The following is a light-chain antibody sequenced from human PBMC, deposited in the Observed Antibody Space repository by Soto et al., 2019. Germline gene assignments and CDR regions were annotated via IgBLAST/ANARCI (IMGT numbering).Light chain of an antibody. CDR3: QQRSNWHPIT. V-gene: IGKV3-11*01. Sequence: IVLTQSPATLSLSPVERATLSCIASQSVSSYLAWHQQKPGQAPRLLIYDASNRATGIPARFSGSGSGTDFTLPISSLEPEDFAAYYCQQRSNWHPITFGQGTRLEI. J-gene: IGKJ5*01. CDR1: QSVSSY. CDR2: DAS.